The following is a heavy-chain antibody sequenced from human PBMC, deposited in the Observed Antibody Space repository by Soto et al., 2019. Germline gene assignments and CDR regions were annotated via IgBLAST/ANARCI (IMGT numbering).Heavy chain of an antibody. D-gene: IGHD2-15*01. V-gene: IGHV1-18*01. CDR2: ISTYNGNT. CDR3: AREGYCSSGSCALYSHEYFGMDV. Sequence: QVQLVQSGAEVKKPGASVKVSCKASGCTFDRYGISWVRQAPGQGLEWMGWISTYNGNTNYAQKLKGRVTMTTDTFTSTAYMELRSLTSDDTAVYYCAREGYCSSGSCALYSHEYFGMDVWGQGTTVTVSS. CDR1: GCTFDRYG. J-gene: IGHJ6*02.